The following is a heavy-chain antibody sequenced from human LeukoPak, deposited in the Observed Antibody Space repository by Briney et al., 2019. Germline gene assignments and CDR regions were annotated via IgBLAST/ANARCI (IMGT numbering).Heavy chain of an antibody. J-gene: IGHJ4*02. CDR1: GFTFSSYA. V-gene: IGHV3-23*01. CDR3: AKDPSAMVRGGSGY. Sequence: PGGSLRLSCAASGFTFSSYAMSWVRQAPGKGLEWVSAISGSGGSTYYADSVKGRFTISRDNSKNTLYLQMNSLRAEDTAVYYCAKDPSAMVRGGSGYWGQGTLVTVSS. CDR2: ISGSGGST. D-gene: IGHD3-10*01.